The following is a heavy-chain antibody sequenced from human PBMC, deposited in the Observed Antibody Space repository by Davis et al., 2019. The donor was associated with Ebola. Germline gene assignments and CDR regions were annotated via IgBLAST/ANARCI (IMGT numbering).Heavy chain of an antibody. D-gene: IGHD5-18*01. CDR3: ARDTWAYQLLYGVDTAMVTPAGYRWFDP. V-gene: IGHV3-21*01. J-gene: IGHJ5*02. CDR2: ISSSSSYI. Sequence: PGGSLRLSCAASGFTYSSYSMNWVRQAPGKGLEWVSSISSSSSYIYYADSVKGRFTISRDNAKNTLYLQMNSLRAEDTAVYYCARDTWAYQLLYGVDTAMVTPAGYRWFDPWGQGTLVTVSS. CDR1: GFTYSSYS.